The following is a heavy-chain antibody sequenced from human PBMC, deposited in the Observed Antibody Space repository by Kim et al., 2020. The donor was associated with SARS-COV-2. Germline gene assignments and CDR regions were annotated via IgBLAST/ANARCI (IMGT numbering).Heavy chain of an antibody. J-gene: IGHJ5*02. D-gene: IGHD1-1*01. Sequence: YAQKLQGRVTMTTDTSTSTAYMELRSLRSDDTAVYYCARGRYTRDPFDPWGQGTLVTVSS. CDR3: ARGRYTRDPFDP. V-gene: IGHV1-18*01.